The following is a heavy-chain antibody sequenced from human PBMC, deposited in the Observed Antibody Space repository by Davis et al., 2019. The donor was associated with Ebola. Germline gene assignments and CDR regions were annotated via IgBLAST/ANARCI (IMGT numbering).Heavy chain of an antibody. Sequence: PGGSLRLSCTVSGGSISSHYWSWIRQPPGKGLEWIGSIYYTGSAYYNSSLNSRVTISVDTSKNQFSLKLTSVTAADTAMYYCSERGSSVWGQGTLVTVSS. CDR1: GGSISSHY. CDR2: IYYTGSA. D-gene: IGHD3-10*01. J-gene: IGHJ4*02. CDR3: SERGSSV. V-gene: IGHV4-59*03.